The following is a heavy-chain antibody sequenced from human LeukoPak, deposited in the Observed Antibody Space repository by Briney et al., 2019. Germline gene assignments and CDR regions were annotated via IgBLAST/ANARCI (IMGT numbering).Heavy chain of an antibody. CDR3: ARSWYGKYYFDY. CDR2: IIPILGIA. Sequence: ASVKVSCKASGYTFANYGISWVRQAPGQGLEWMGRIIPILGIANYAQKFQGRVTITADKSTSTAYMELSSLRSEDTAVYYCARSWYGKYYFDYWGQGTLVTVSS. V-gene: IGHV1-69*04. CDR1: GYTFANYG. D-gene: IGHD6-13*01. J-gene: IGHJ4*02.